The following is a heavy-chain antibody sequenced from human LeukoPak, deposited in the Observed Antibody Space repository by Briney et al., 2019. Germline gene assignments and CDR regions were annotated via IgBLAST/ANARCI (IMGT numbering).Heavy chain of an antibody. V-gene: IGHV4-38-2*01. D-gene: IGHD2-2*01. J-gene: IGHJ4*02. CDR1: GYSISSGYY. CDR3: ARVDCSSTSCPPFDY. Sequence: SETLSLTCAVSGYSISSGYYWGWVRQPPGKGLEWIGSIYHSGSTYYNPSLKSRVTISVDTSKNQFSLKLSSVTAADTAVYYCARVDCSSTSCPPFDYWGQGTLVTVSS. CDR2: IYHSGST.